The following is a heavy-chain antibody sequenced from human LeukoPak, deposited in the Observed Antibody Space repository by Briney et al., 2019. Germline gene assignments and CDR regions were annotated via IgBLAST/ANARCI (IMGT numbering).Heavy chain of an antibody. CDR2: INHSGTT. CDR1: GGSFSDYY. CDR3: ARGPGSGEAAAGLFDY. J-gene: IGHJ4*02. D-gene: IGHD6-13*01. Sequence: SETLSLTCAVYGGSFSDYYWSWVRQPPGKGLEWIGEINHSGTTYYNPSLKSRVTISVDTSKNQFSLELSSVTAADTAVYYCARGPGSGEAAAGLFDYWGQGTLVTVSS. V-gene: IGHV4-34*01.